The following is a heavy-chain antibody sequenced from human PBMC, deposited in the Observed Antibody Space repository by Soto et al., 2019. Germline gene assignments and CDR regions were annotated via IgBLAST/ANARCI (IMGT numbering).Heavy chain of an antibody. CDR2: IYYSGST. D-gene: IGHD3-3*01. Sequence: SETLSLTCTVSGGSIGTYYWSWIRQPPGKGLEWIGHIYYSGSTNYNPSLKSRVTISVDTSNNHFSLKLSSMTAADTAMYYCARSSPRVVSPWDYWGQGTLVTVSS. J-gene: IGHJ4*02. V-gene: IGHV4-59*01. CDR1: GGSIGTYY. CDR3: ARSSPRVVSPWDY.